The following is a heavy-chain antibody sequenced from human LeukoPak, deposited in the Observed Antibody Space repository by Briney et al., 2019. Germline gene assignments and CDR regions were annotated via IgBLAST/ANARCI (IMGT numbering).Heavy chain of an antibody. CDR1: GGSISSYY. J-gene: IGHJ5*02. V-gene: IGHV4-4*07. Sequence: SETLSLTCTVSGGSISSYYWSWIRQPAGKGLEWIGRICTSGSTNYNPSLKSRVTMSVDTSKNQFSLKLSSVTAADTAVYYCARENYDFWSGYHRMNWFDPWGQGTLVTVSS. CDR2: ICTSGST. CDR3: ARENYDFWSGYHRMNWFDP. D-gene: IGHD3-3*01.